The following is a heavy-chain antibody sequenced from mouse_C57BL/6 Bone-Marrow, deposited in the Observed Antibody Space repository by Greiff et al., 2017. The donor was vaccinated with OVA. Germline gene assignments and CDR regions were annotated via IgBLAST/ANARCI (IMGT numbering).Heavy chain of an antibody. CDR1: GFTFTDYY. D-gene: IGHD1-1*01. Sequence: VQLQQSGPELVKPGASVKISCKASGFTFTDYYINWVRQRPGQGLEWIGWIIPGSGSPYYNEKFKGKVTLTVDKSSSTVYMVHCNLTSVNAAVYVCAREGIYYHSSSYPYYFDYWGQGTTLTVSS. V-gene: IGHV1-75*01. CDR3: AREGIYYHSSSYPYYFDY. CDR2: IIPGSGSP. J-gene: IGHJ2*01.